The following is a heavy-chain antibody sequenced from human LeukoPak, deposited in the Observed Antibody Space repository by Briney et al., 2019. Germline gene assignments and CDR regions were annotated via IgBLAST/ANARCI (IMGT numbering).Heavy chain of an antibody. CDR2: ISAYNGDT. CDR3: ARALRIAADWFDP. Sequence: ASVKVSCKASGYTFTTYGITWVRQAPGQGLEWMGWISAYNGDTSYAQNLQDRVTVATDTSTSTAYMELRSLISDDTAVYYCARALRIAADWFDPWGQGTLVTVSS. CDR1: GYTFTTYG. V-gene: IGHV1-18*01. D-gene: IGHD6-13*01. J-gene: IGHJ5*02.